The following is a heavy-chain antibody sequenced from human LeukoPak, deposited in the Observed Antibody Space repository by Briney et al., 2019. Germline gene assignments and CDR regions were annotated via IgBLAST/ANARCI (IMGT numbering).Heavy chain of an antibody. D-gene: IGHD6-19*01. Sequence: SETLSLTCAVYGGSFSGYYWSWIRQPPGKGLEWIGEINHSGSTNYNPSLKGRVTISVDTSKNQFSLKLSSVTAADTAVYYCARVSSGWGYYYYYYYMDVWGKGTTVTVSS. V-gene: IGHV4-34*01. J-gene: IGHJ6*03. CDR2: INHSGST. CDR1: GGSFSGYY. CDR3: ARVSSGWGYYYYYYYMDV.